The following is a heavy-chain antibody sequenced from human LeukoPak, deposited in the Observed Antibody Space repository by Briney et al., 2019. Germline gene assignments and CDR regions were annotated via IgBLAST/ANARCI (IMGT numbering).Heavy chain of an antibody. V-gene: IGHV4-30-4*01. Sequence: SETLSLTCTVSGGSISSGDYYWSWIRQPPGKGLEWIGYIYYSGSTYYNPSLKSRVTISVDTSKNQFSLKLSSVTAADTAVYYCARLGAGPTYYDFWSGYSSFYFDYWGQGTLVTVSS. CDR3: ARLGAGPTYYDFWSGYSSFYFDY. J-gene: IGHJ4*02. CDR1: GGSISSGDYY. D-gene: IGHD3-3*01. CDR2: IYYSGST.